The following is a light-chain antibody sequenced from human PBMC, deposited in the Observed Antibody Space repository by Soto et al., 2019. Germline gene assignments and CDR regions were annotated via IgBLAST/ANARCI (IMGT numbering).Light chain of an antibody. CDR1: QFLSSY. V-gene: IGKV3-11*01. Sequence: ELVLTQSPATLSLSPGERATLSCRASQFLSSYLAWYQQKPGQPPRLLIYDTSNRAAGIPARFSGSGFGTDFTLTISSLEPEDAAVYYCQQRSNWPPITFGQGTRLEIK. J-gene: IGKJ5*01. CDR2: DTS. CDR3: QQRSNWPPIT.